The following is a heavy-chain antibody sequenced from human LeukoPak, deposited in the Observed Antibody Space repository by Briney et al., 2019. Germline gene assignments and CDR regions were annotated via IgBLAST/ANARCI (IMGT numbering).Heavy chain of an antibody. CDR2: ISAYNGNT. CDR3: ARETYYYDSGGYLLFDY. J-gene: IGHJ4*02. Sequence: ASVKVSCKASGYTFTSYGISWVRQAPGQGLEWMGWISAYNGNTNYAQKLQGRVTMTTDTSTSTAYMELRSLRSDDTAVYYCARETYYYDSGGYLLFDYWGQGTLVTVSS. V-gene: IGHV1-18*01. CDR1: GYTFTSYG. D-gene: IGHD3-22*01.